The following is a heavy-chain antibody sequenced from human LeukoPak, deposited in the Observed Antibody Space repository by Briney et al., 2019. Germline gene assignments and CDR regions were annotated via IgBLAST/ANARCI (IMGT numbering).Heavy chain of an antibody. CDR2: ISGSGGST. CDR1: AFTFSSYA. CDR3: AREIVLMVYAHSDDY. D-gene: IGHD2-8*01. J-gene: IGHJ4*02. V-gene: IGHV3-23*01. Sequence: GGSLRLSCAASAFTFSSYAMSLVRQAPGKGLEWVSAISGSGGSTYYADSVKGRFTISRDNSKNTLYLQMNSLRAEDTAVYYCAREIVLMVYAHSDDYWGQGTLVTVSS.